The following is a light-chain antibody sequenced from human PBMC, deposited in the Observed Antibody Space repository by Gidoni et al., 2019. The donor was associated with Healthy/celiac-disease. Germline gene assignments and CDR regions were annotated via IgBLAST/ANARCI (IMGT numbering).Light chain of an antibody. V-gene: IGKV3-20*01. CDR3: QQYGSSPYS. J-gene: IGKJ2*03. CDR1: QSVSSSY. Sequence: DIVLTQSPGTLSLSPGERATLSCRASQSVSSSYLAWYQQTPVPAPRLLIYGASSRATGLPGSFSGSSSGTYSPPTISRLATEVFAVYYCQQYGSSPYSFGQGTKLEIK. CDR2: GAS.